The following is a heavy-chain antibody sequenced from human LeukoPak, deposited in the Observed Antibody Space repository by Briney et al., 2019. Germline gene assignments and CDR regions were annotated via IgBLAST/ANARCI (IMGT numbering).Heavy chain of an antibody. Sequence: GESLKISCKGSGYNFSTYWIGWVRQMPGKGLEWMGIIYPGDSVTRISPSFQGQVTISADKSVSTAYLQWSSLKASDTAMYYCAIPGVRGVMPFYFESWGQGTLVTVSS. CDR2: IYPGDSVT. J-gene: IGHJ4*02. CDR3: AIPGVRGVMPFYFES. D-gene: IGHD3-10*01. CDR1: GYNFSTYW. V-gene: IGHV5-51*01.